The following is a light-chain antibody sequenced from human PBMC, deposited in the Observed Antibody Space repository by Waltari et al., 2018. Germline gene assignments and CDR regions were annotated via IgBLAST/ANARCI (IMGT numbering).Light chain of an antibody. CDR3: QQYGSSPLLT. V-gene: IGKV3-20*01. Sequence: EIVLTQSPGTLSLSPGQRATLSCRASQSVSSSNLAWYQQKPGQAPRLIIYGASSRATGIPNRFSGSGSGTDFTLTISRLEPEDFAVYYCQQYGSSPLLTFGGGTKVQI. CDR2: GAS. J-gene: IGKJ4*01. CDR1: QSVSSSN.